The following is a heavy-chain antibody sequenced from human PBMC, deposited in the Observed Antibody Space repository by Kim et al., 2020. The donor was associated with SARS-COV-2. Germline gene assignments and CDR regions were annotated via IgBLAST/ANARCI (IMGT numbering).Heavy chain of an antibody. D-gene: IGHD3-9*01. CDR2: TYYRSKWYT. Sequence: TLSLTCAISGDSVSSNSASWNWIRHSPSRGLEWLGRTYYRSKWYTDYPVSVESRITINPDTSKNQISLQLNSVTPEDTAVYYCGRLTWVSSMFVWGQGTTVTVSS. CDR3: GRLTWVSSMFV. CDR1: GDSVSSNSAS. V-gene: IGHV6-1*01. J-gene: IGHJ6*02.